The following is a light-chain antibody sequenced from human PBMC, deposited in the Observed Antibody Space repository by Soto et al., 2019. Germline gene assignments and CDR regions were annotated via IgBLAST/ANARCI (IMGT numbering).Light chain of an antibody. V-gene: IGKV4-1*01. Sequence: DIVMTQSPDSLAVSLGERATINCKSSQSVLYSSNNKNYLAWYQQKPGQPPKLLIYWASTRESGVPDRFSGSGSGTDFTLTISSLQAEDVAVYYCQQYFITALTFGGGTKVEIK. CDR3: QQYFITALT. CDR1: QSVLYSSNNKNY. J-gene: IGKJ4*01. CDR2: WAS.